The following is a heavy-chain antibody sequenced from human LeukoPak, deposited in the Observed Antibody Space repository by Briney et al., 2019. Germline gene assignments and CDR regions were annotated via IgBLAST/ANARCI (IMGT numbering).Heavy chain of an antibody. CDR2: FNWNGGST. D-gene: IGHD2-2*02. CDR1: GFTFADYG. CDR3: ARRDIVVVPASILGAFDI. Sequence: GGSLRLSCTVSGFTFADYGMSWGRQAPGKGLEWVAGFNWNGGSTDYADSVKGRFTISRENAKNSLYLQMNSLRAEDTALYYCARRDIVVVPASILGAFDIWGQGTMVTVSS. V-gene: IGHV3-20*04. J-gene: IGHJ3*02.